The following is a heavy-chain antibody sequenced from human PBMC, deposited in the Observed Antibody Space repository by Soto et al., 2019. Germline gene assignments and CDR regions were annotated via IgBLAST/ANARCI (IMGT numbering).Heavy chain of an antibody. CDR1: GFTFSSYA. D-gene: IGHD4-17*01. Sequence: GGSLRLSCAASGFTFSSYAMSWVRQAPGKGLEWVSAISGSGGSTYYADSVKGRFTISRDNSKNTLYLQMNSLRAEDTAVSYCAKTWAYGDYPIGAFDIWGQGTMVTVSS. CDR3: AKTWAYGDYPIGAFDI. V-gene: IGHV3-23*01. CDR2: ISGSGGST. J-gene: IGHJ3*02.